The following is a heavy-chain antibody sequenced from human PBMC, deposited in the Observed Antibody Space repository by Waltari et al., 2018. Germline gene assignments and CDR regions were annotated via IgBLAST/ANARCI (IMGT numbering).Heavy chain of an antibody. CDR2: ISGSGGST. V-gene: IGHV3-23*04. Sequence: EVQLVESGGGLVQPGGSLRLSCAASGFTFSSYAMSWVRQAPGKGLGLVSAISGSGGSTYYADSVKGRFTISRDNSKNTLYLQMNSLRAEDTAVYYCVGILTGYYAYWGQGTLVTVSS. J-gene: IGHJ4*02. CDR3: VGILTGYYAY. CDR1: GFTFSSYA. D-gene: IGHD3-9*01.